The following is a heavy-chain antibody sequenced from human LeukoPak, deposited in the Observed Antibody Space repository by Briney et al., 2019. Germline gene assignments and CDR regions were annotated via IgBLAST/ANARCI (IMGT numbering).Heavy chain of an antibody. J-gene: IGHJ2*01. CDR1: GGTFSSYT. D-gene: IGHD2-15*01. V-gene: IGHV1-69*02. CDR2: IIPILGIA. Sequence: SVKVSCKASGGTFSSYTISWVRQAPGQGLEWMGRIIPILGIANYAQKFQGRVTITADKSTSTAYMELSSPRSEDTAVYYCARSGGYCSGGSCYRYWYFDLWGRGTLVTVSS. CDR3: ARSGGYCSGGSCYRYWYFDL.